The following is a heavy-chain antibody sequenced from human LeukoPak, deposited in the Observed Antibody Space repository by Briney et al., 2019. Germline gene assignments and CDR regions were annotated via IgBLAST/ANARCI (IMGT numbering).Heavy chain of an antibody. D-gene: IGHD3-22*01. CDR1: GASIGSGGLY. Sequence: SETLSLTCNVTGASIGSGGLYWTWFRQHPGKGPEWLGYVYNNADTDYNPSLKSRLTISLDASKNQFYLSVKSVTAADAAVYYCAISPNSGYYYWGQGTLVAVSS. CDR2: VYNNADT. V-gene: IGHV4-31*03. J-gene: IGHJ4*02. CDR3: AISPNSGYYY.